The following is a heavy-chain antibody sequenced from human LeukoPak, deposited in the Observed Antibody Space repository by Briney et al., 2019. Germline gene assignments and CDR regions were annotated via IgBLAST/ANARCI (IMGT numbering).Heavy chain of an antibody. Sequence: GGSMRLSCAASGFTFSTYAMSWVRQAPGRGLEWVSAISGSSDTTYYADSVKGRFTISRDNSKNTLYLQMNSLRAEDTAVYYCANREGGYTYDPFDYWGQGTLVTVSS. CDR3: ANREGGYTYDPFDY. J-gene: IGHJ4*02. CDR1: GFTFSTYA. V-gene: IGHV3-23*01. D-gene: IGHD5-18*01. CDR2: ISGSSDTT.